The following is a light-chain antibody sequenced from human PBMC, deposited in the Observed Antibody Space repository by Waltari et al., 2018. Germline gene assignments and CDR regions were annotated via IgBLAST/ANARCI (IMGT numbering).Light chain of an antibody. Sequence: SYELTQPPSVSVSLGQMARITCSGEALPKKYAYWYQQKPGQFPVLVIYKDSERPAGIPERVSGSSSGTIVTLTISGVQAEDEADYYCLSADSSGTYLFGGGTKLTVL. V-gene: IGLV3-16*01. CDR2: KDS. CDR3: LSADSSGTYL. CDR1: ALPKKY. J-gene: IGLJ2*01.